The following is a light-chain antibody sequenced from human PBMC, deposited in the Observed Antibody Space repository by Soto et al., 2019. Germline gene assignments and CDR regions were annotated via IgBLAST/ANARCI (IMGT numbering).Light chain of an antibody. Sequence: QSVLTQPPSASGSPGQSVTISCTGTSSDVGAYNSVSWYQQHPGKAPRLMIYEVNKRPSGLPDRFSGSKSGNMASLTVSGLQAEDEADYYCNSHGGSNNFWVFGGGTKLTVL. V-gene: IGLV2-8*01. J-gene: IGLJ3*02. CDR1: SSDVGAYNS. CDR3: NSHGGSNNFWV. CDR2: EVN.